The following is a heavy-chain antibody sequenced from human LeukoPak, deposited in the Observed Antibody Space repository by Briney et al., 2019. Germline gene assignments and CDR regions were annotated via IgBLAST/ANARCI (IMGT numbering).Heavy chain of an antibody. Sequence: GGSLRLSCAASGFTFSSYSMNWVRQTPGKGLEWVSSISSSSSYIYYAVSVKGRFTISSDNAKNSLYLQMNSLRAEDTAVYYCARGPLAVAGAFDIWGQGTMVTVSS. CDR2: ISSSSSYI. D-gene: IGHD6-19*01. CDR1: GFTFSSYS. CDR3: ARGPLAVAGAFDI. J-gene: IGHJ3*02. V-gene: IGHV3-21*01.